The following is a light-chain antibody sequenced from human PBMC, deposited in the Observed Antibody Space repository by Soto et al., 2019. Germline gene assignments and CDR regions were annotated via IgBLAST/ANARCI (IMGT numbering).Light chain of an antibody. V-gene: IGLV2-8*01. Sequence: QSALTQPPSASGSPGQSVTISCAGSSSDIGASNSVSWYQQHPGKAPKLLISEVTKRPSGVPDCFSGSKSGNTASLTVSGLQADDEADYYCGSKAGSNKHVVFGGGTKLTVL. CDR3: GSKAGSNKHVV. CDR2: EVT. J-gene: IGLJ2*01. CDR1: SSDIGASNS.